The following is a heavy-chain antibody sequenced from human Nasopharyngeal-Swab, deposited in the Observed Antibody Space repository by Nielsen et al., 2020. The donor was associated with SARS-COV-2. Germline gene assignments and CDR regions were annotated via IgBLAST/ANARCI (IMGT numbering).Heavy chain of an antibody. CDR2: ISSSSSYI. J-gene: IGHJ1*01. CDR3: ARGTRAVAGPTGRYFQH. D-gene: IGHD6-19*01. Sequence: GEVLKISCAASGFTFSSYSMNWVRQAPGKGLEWVSSISSSSSYIYYADSVKGRFTISRDNAKNSLYLQMNSLRAEDTAVYYCARGTRAVAGPTGRYFQHWGQGTLVTVSS. CDR1: GFTFSSYS. V-gene: IGHV3-21*01.